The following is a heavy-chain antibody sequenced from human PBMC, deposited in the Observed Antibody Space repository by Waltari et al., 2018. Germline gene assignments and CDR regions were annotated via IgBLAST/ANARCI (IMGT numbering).Heavy chain of an antibody. Sequence: EVPLVQSGAEVKKPGESLKISCKDSEYSFNKDWIGWVRQVPGKGLEWMGRSLPGDSSLRYSPYFQGHVTLSPGKSISTAFLQVSSLKASDTATYYCARASAIRDYYGTLTAYEPFDYWGQGTLVTVSS. D-gene: IGHD4-17*01. V-gene: IGHV5-51*01. CDR1: EYSFNKDW. J-gene: IGHJ4*02. CDR2: SLPGDSSL. CDR3: ARASAIRDYYGTLTAYEPFDY.